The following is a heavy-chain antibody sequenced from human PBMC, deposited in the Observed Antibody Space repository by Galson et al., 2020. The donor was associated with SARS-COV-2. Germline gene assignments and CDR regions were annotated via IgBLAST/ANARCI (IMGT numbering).Heavy chain of an antibody. CDR3: ARLRYYDVLTGYIVDV. D-gene: IGHD3-9*01. J-gene: IGHJ6*02. Sequence: ASVKVSCKASGYTFTDYYIHWVRQAPGQGLEWMGWINPKSGGTNHAQKFEGRVTMTRDTSITTAYMELSRLRADDTAVYYCARLRYYDVLTGYIVDVWGQGTMVTVSS. CDR2: INPKSGGT. CDR1: GYTFTDYY. V-gene: IGHV1-2*02.